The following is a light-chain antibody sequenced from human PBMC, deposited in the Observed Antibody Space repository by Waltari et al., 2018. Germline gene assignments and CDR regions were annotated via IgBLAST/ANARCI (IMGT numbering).Light chain of an antibody. CDR2: ETS. CDR3: QQYNSYSYT. J-gene: IGKJ2*01. CDR1: QSISSW. V-gene: IGKV1-5*03. Sequence: DILMTQSPSILSASVGDRVTITCRATQSISSWLAWYQQKPGKAPKLLIYETSNLESGVPSRFSGSGSGTEFTLTISSLQPDDFATYYCQQYNSYSYTFGQGNKLEIK.